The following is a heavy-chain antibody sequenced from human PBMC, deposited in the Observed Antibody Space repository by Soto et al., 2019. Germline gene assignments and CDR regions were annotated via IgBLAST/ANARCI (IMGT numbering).Heavy chain of an antibody. D-gene: IGHD3-9*01. CDR2: MHTGGNEK. J-gene: IGHJ4*02. CDR3: ARDADTTGHYSHFDL. CDR1: GFTFSYYG. V-gene: IGHV3-33*08. Sequence: QVQLVESGGGVVQPGGSLRLSCAASGFTFSYYGFHWVRQAPGKGLEWVAVMHTGGNEKYYVDSVKGRFTVSRDDSRNMVYLEMNGLGAEDTAEYFCARDADTTGHYSHFDLWGRGALVAVS.